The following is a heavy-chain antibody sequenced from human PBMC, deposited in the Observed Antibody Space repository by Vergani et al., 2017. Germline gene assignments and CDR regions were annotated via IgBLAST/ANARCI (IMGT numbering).Heavy chain of an antibody. V-gene: IGHV1-69*12. D-gene: IGHD1-26*01. CDR3: ARDPRYVGATTSRGTYYMDV. Sequence: QVQLVQSGAEVKKPGSSVKVSCKASGGTFSSYAISWVRQAPGQGLEWMGGIIPIFGTANYAQKFQGRVTITADESTSTAYMERSSLRSEDTAVYYCARDPRYVGATTSRGTYYMDVWGKGTTVTVSS. J-gene: IGHJ6*03. CDR2: IIPIFGTA. CDR1: GGTFSSYA.